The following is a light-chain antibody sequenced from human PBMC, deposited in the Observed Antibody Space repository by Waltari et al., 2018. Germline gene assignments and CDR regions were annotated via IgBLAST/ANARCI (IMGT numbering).Light chain of an antibody. Sequence: QSALTQPASVSGSPGQSITISCSGTSSDVGRYNLVSWFQQYPDKAPKLIIFEVNKRPSGVSNRSSGSKSGNTASLTISGLQAEDEADYYCCSYAGSGIYVFGTGAKVTVL. J-gene: IGLJ1*01. CDR1: SSDVGRYNL. V-gene: IGLV2-23*02. CDR3: CSYAGSGIYV. CDR2: EVN.